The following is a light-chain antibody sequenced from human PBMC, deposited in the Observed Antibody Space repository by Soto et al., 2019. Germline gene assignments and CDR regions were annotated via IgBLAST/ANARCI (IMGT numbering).Light chain of an antibody. V-gene: IGLV2-11*01. CDR1: SSDVGGYNY. J-gene: IGLJ1*01. CDR2: DVT. Sequence: LTQPRSVSGSPGQSVTISCTGTSSDVGGYNYVSWYQQNPGKAPKLMIHDVTKRPSGVPDRFSGSKSGNTASLTISGLQAEDEADYYCCSYAGNYTYVFGTGTKVTVL. CDR3: CSYAGNYTYV.